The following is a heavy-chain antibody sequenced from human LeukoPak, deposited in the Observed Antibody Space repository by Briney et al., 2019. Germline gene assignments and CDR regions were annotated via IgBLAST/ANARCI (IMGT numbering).Heavy chain of an antibody. V-gene: IGHV3-21*04. D-gene: IGHD3-3*01. J-gene: IGHJ3*02. CDR3: AKGDYDSLGYDAFDI. CDR1: GFTLSSYS. CDR2: ITNSAYI. Sequence: GGSLRLSCAASGFTLSSYSMNWVRQAPGKGLEWVSSITNSAYIYYADSVKGRFTISRDNSKNTLYLQMNSLRAEDTAVYYCAKGDYDSLGYDAFDIWGQGTMVTVSS.